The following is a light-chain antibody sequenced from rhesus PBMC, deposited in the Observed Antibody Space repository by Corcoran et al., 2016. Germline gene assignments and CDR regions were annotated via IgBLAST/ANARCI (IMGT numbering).Light chain of an antibody. CDR2: DAS. J-gene: IGKJ4*01. CDR3: QQESNWSLS. Sequence: EIVMTQSPATLSLSPGERATLSCRASQSVSSRLAWYQQKPGQAPRLLIYDASTRVHGIPDRFSGSGSGTDVTLPISSLEPEDVAVYFCQQESNWSLSFGGGTKVELK. CDR1: QSVSSR. V-gene: IGKV3-17*02.